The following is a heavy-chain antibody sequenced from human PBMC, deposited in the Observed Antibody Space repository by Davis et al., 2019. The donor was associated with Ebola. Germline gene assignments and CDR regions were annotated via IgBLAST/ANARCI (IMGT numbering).Heavy chain of an antibody. J-gene: IGHJ4*02. CDR3: ARAPKYDVLTGTSSYYFDY. V-gene: IGHV1-18*04. Sequence: ASVKVSCKSSGYTFTSYGLVWVRQAPGLGLEWMGWISGFNTNTNFAQKFQGRVTVSKDTSTNTAYMDLRSLTSDDTAIYYCARAPKYDVLTGTSSYYFDYRGQGTLVTVSS. D-gene: IGHD3-9*01. CDR1: GYTFTSYG. CDR2: ISGFNTNT.